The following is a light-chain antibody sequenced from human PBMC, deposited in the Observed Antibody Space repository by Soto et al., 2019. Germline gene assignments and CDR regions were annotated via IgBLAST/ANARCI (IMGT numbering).Light chain of an antibody. CDR2: DAS. V-gene: IGKV1-5*01. CDR3: QQYNSYSRT. J-gene: IGKJ1*01. CDR1: QGISSY. Sequence: DIQMTQSPSSLSASVGDRVTITCRASQGISSYLNWYQQKPGKAPKLLIYDASSLESGVPSRFSGSGSGTEFTLTISSLQPDDFATYYCQQYNSYSRTFGQGTKVDIK.